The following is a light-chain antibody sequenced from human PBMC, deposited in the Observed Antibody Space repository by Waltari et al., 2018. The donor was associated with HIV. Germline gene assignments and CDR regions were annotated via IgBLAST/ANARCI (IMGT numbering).Light chain of an antibody. Sequence: DIQMTQSPSNLSASVGDTVVITCRANQSIDNWLAWYQQKPGRAPRLLVSRTSLLESGVSSRFRGSGSGTEFTLTIRSLQPDDIGTYYCQQYSTHYAFGQGTRVE. V-gene: IGKV1-5*03. J-gene: IGKJ2*01. CDR1: QSIDNW. CDR3: QQYSTHYA. CDR2: RTS.